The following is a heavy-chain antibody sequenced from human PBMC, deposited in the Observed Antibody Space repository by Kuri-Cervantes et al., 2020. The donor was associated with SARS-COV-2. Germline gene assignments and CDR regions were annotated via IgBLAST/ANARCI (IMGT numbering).Heavy chain of an antibody. V-gene: IGHV3-53*01. CDR3: ANLPAAINNYYYYYMDV. Sequence: GESLKISCAASGFTVSSNYMSWVRQAPGKGLEWVSVIYSGGSTYYADSVKGRFTISRDNSKNTLYLQMNSLRAEDTAVYYCANLPAAINNYYYYYMDVWGKGTTVTVSS. CDR1: GFTVSSNY. CDR2: IYSGGST. D-gene: IGHD2-2*02. J-gene: IGHJ6*03.